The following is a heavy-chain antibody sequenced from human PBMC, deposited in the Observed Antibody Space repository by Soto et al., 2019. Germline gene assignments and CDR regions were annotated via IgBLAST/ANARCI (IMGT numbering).Heavy chain of an antibody. D-gene: IGHD6-19*01. Sequence: QLQLQESGPGLVKPSETLSLTCTVSGDSITSSGSYWGWILQPPGKGLEWIGSIYYNGGTYYNPSVTCRVTISADPSMNHLPLMLTSMTAADTAMYYCARHGGSSGWYPRINYYGMNVWGQGTTVTVSS. J-gene: IGHJ6*02. V-gene: IGHV4-39*01. CDR1: GDSITSSGSY. CDR2: IYYNGGT. CDR3: ARHGGSSGWYPRINYYGMNV.